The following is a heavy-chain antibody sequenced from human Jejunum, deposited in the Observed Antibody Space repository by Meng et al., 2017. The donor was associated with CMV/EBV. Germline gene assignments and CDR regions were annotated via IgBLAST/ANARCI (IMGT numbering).Heavy chain of an antibody. CDR3: ARVVKGGNYLEY. J-gene: IGHJ4*02. CDR1: GFTVDTYG. CDR2: ISISSYT. Sequence: CATSGFTVDTYGMSWVRQAPGKGLEWVSSISISSYTYYAGSVKGRFTISRDNAKNSLYLQMNSLRAEDTAVYYCARVVKGGNYLEYWGQGTLVTVSS. D-gene: IGHD4-23*01. V-gene: IGHV3-21*01.